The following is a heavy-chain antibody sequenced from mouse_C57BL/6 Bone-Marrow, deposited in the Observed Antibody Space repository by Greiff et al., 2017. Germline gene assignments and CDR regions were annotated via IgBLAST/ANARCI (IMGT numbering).Heavy chain of an antibody. CDR2: INSDGGST. J-gene: IGHJ3*01. V-gene: IGHV5-2*01. CDR1: EYEFPSHD. D-gene: IGHD2-2*01. CDR3: ARQSSLLGLRQRFAY. Sequence: EVKLMESGGGLVQPGESLKLSCESNEYEFPSHDMSWVRKTPEKRLELVAAINSDGGSTYYPDTMERRFIISRDNTKKTLYLQMSSLRSEDTALYYGARQSSLLGLRQRFAYWGQGTLVTVSA.